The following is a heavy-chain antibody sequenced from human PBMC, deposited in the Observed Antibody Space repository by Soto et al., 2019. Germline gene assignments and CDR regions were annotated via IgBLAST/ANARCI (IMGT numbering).Heavy chain of an antibody. D-gene: IGHD3-9*01. CDR3: RVTGVSEVDY. CDR1: GDTFSGFY. Sequence: ASVKVSCKLSGDTFSGFYIHCGRKPPGQGLEARGWIYPAWGHTDNPQRFQARVTMPRETSISTAYMELRRLSSDDTPVYYCRVTGVSEVDYWGQGTLVTVSS. J-gene: IGHJ4*02. CDR2: IYPAWGHT. V-gene: IGHV1-2*02.